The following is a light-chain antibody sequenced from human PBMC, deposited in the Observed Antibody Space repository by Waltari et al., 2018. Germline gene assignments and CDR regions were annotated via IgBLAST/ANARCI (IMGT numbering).Light chain of an antibody. CDR1: TSDVGTYNF. V-gene: IGLV2-23*02. J-gene: IGLJ2*01. Sequence: QSALTQPASVSGSPGQSITIPCTGTTSDVGTYNFLPWYQQYPGKAPKLIIFEVTKRSSGVSIRFSASKSGNTASLTISGLQAEDEANYYCCSYAGRDTYVIFGEGTKVTVL. CDR2: EVT. CDR3: CSYAGRDTYVI.